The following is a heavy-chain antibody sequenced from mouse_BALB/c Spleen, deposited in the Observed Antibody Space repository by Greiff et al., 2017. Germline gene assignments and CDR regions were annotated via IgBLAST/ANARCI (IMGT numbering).Heavy chain of an antibody. CDR3: ARGGGNLYYYAMDY. J-gene: IGHJ4*01. V-gene: IGHV5-6-5*01. CDR2: ISSGGST. D-gene: IGHD2-1*01. CDR1: GFTFSSYA. Sequence: VQLKESGGGLVKPGGSLKLSCAASGFTFSSYAMSWVRQTPEKRLEWVASISSGGSTYYPDSVKGRFTISRDNARNILYLQMSSLRSEDTAMYYCARGGGNLYYYAMDYWGQGTSVTVSS.